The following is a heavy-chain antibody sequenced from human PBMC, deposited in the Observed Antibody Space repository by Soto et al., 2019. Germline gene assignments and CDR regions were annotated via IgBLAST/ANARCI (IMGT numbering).Heavy chain of an antibody. J-gene: IGHJ4*02. D-gene: IGHD3-22*01. CDR1: GYTFTDYY. CDR3: ARRKGDYYDSSGYHYYFDY. CDR2: INPNSGGT. Sequence: QVQLVQSGAAVKKPGASVKVCCKASGYTFTDYYVHWVRQAPGQGLEWLGWINPNSGGTKSAQKFQGRVTMTRDTSISTAYMELSRLRSDDTAVYYCARRKGDYYDSSGYHYYFDYWGQRTLVTVSS. V-gene: IGHV1-2*02.